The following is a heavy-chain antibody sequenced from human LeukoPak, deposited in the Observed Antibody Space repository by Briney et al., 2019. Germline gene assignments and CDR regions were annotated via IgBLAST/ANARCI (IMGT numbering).Heavy chain of an antibody. CDR2: ISYSGST. V-gene: IGHV4-59*01. J-gene: IGHJ4*02. CDR3: ARGPHKFDY. CDR1: GGSISSYY. Sequence: SETLSHTCTVSGGSISSYYWSWIRQPPGKGLEWIGYISYSGSTNYNPSLKSRVTISVDTSKHQFFLKLSAVTAADTAVYYCARGPHKFDYWGQGSLVTVSS.